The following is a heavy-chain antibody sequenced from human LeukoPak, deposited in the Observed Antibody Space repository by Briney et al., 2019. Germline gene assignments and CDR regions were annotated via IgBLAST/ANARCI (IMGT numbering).Heavy chain of an antibody. CDR1: GYTFTSYG. Sequence: GASVKVSCKASGYTFTSYGISWVRQAPGQGLEWMGWISAYNGNTNYAQKLQGRVTMTTDTSTSTAYMELRSLRSDDTAVYYCARDQDGVYCSSTSCYGYYYYGMDVWGKGTTVTVSS. CDR2: ISAYNGNT. D-gene: IGHD2-2*01. V-gene: IGHV1-18*04. CDR3: ARDQDGVYCSSTSCYGYYYYGMDV. J-gene: IGHJ6*04.